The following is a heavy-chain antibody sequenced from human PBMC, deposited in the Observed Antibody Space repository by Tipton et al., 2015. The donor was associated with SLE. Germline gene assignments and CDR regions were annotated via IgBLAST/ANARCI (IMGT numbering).Heavy chain of an antibody. CDR2: ITGDGRST. Sequence: SLRLSCAASGFTFSRSWMHWVRQAPGKGLVWVSHITGDGRSTRYADSVKGRFTISRDNAKNTLYLQMNSLRAEDTAVYYCARKSGVPAPVRGYYGRDVEGQGSTVTVSS. CDR3: ARKSGVPAPVRGYYGRDV. CDR1: GFTFSRSW. J-gene: IGHJ6*02. V-gene: IGHV3-74*01. D-gene: IGHD2-2*01.